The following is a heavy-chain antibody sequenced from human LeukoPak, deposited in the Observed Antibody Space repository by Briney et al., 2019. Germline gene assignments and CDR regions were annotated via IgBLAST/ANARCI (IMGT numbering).Heavy chain of an antibody. J-gene: IGHJ4*02. Sequence: SETLSLTCTVSGGSISSYYWSWIRQPPGKGLEWIGYIYTSGSTNYNPSLKRRVTISVDTSKNQFSLKLSSVTAADTAVYYCARSESAAAGAFDYWGQGALVTVSS. V-gene: IGHV4-4*09. CDR2: IYTSGST. CDR1: GGSISSYY. CDR3: ARSESAAAGAFDY. D-gene: IGHD6-25*01.